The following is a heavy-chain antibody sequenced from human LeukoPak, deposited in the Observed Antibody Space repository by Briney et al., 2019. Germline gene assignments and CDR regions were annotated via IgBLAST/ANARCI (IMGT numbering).Heavy chain of an antibody. CDR3: AKDPAHYYDSSDPGGYFDY. CDR2: ISGSGGST. V-gene: IGHV3-23*01. J-gene: IGHJ4*02. Sequence: GGSLRLSCAASGFTFSSYAMSWVRQAPGKGLEWVSAISGSGGSTYYADSVKGRFTISRDNSKNTLYLQMNSLRAEDTAVYYCAKDPAHYYDSSDPGGYFDYWGQGTLVTVSS. CDR1: GFTFSSYA. D-gene: IGHD3-22*01.